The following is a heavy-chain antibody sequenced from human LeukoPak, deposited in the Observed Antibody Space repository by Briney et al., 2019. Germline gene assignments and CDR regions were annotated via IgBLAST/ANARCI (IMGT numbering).Heavy chain of an antibody. Sequence: GASVKVSCKASGYTFTSYYMHWVRQAPGQGLEWMGGIIPIFGTANYAQKFQGRVTITADESTSTAYMELSSLRSEDTAVYYCAREDIISTLGFDPWGQGTLVTVSS. CDR1: GYTFTSYY. J-gene: IGHJ5*02. CDR3: AREDIISTLGFDP. V-gene: IGHV1-69*13. CDR2: IIPIFGTA.